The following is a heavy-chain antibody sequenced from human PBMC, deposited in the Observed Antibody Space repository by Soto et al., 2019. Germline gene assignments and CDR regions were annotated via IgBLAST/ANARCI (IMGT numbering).Heavy chain of an antibody. J-gene: IGHJ4*02. CDR3: ARESFYDSGGFHGFDY. Sequence: SETLCLTCTVSGGSISSYYWSWIRQPPGKGLEWIGYIYYSGSTNYNPSLKSRVTISVDTSKNQFSLKLSSVTAADTAVYYCARESFYDSGGFHGFDYWGQGTLVTVSS. CDR2: IYYSGST. CDR1: GGSISSYY. V-gene: IGHV4-59*01. D-gene: IGHD3-22*01.